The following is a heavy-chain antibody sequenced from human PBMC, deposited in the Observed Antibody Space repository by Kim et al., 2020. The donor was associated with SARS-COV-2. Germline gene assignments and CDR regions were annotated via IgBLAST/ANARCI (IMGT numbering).Heavy chain of an antibody. CDR2: INQDGSDI. CDR3: VGTDYNY. V-gene: IGHV3-7*03. J-gene: IGHJ4*02. Sequence: GGSLRLSCAASGFTFSNDWMNWVRQVPGKGLEWVANINQDGSDIYYVDSVKGRFTISRDNAKNSVYLQMDSLRAEDTGVYYCVGTDYNYWGQGTLVTVSS. D-gene: IGHD3-10*01. CDR1: GFTFSNDW.